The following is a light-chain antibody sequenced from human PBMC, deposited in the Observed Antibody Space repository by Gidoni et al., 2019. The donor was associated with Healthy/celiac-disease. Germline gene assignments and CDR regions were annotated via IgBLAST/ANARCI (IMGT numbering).Light chain of an antibody. J-gene: IGKJ1*01. CDR3: QQYYSSPWT. V-gene: IGKV4-1*01. CDR2: WAS. CDR1: RRVFYSPNSKNY. Sequence: DIVMTQSPDSLAVSLGERATVNCKSSRRVFYSPNSKNYLAWYQQKPGQPPKLLIYWASTRESGVPDRFSGSGSGTDFTLTISSLQAEDVAVYYCQQYYSSPWTFGQGTKVEIK.